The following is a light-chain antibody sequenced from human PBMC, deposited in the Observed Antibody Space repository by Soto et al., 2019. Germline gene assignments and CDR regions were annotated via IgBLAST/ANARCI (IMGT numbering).Light chain of an antibody. CDR3: QQYNNWPLT. V-gene: IGKV3-15*01. J-gene: IGKJ4*01. CDR1: QSVSSN. CDR2: GAS. Sequence: EIVMTQSPATLSVSPGERATLSCRASQSVSSNLAWYQQKPGQAPRLVIYGASTRATGIPARFSGSGSGTEFTLTISSLQSEDFAVYSCQQYNNWPLTFGGGTKVEIK.